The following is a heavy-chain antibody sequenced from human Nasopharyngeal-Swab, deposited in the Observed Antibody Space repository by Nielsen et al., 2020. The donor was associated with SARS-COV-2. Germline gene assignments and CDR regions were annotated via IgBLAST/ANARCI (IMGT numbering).Heavy chain of an antibody. Sequence: GESLKISCAASGFTFSSYAMSWVRQAPGKGLEWGSAISGSGGSTYYADSVKGRFTISRDNSKNSLYLQMNGLRAEDTAVYYCARGVGVDDFWSGRFDYWGQGTLVTVSS. CDR1: GFTFSSYA. D-gene: IGHD3-3*01. J-gene: IGHJ4*02. V-gene: IGHV3-23*01. CDR3: ARGVGVDDFWSGRFDY. CDR2: ISGSGGST.